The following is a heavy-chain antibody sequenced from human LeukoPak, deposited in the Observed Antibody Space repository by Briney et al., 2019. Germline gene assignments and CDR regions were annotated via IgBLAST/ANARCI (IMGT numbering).Heavy chain of an antibody. CDR3: AKGGQDFDFWRFDL. V-gene: IGHV3-23*01. Sequence: GGSLRLSCAASGFTFSDSAVSWVRQAPGEGLEGVSSISDTGGRTYYADSVKGRLTITRDNSRNTVNLQMNSLRAGDTARYYCAKGGQDFDFWRFDLWGQGILVTVSS. J-gene: IGHJ5*02. CDR1: GFTFSDSA. CDR2: ISDTGGRT. D-gene: IGHD3-3*01.